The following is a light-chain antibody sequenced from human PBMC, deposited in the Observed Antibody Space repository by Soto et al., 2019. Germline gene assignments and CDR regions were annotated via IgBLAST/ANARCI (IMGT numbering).Light chain of an antibody. CDR2: GAS. CDR1: QSVSSNY. J-gene: IGKJ1*01. V-gene: IGKV3-20*01. Sequence: ESVLTQSPGTLSLSPGERATLSCRASQSVSSNYLAWCQQKPGQAPRLLIYGASTRATGIPDRFSGSGSGTDFTLTISRMXXXDSAVYYCQQYGSSPTWTFGQGT. CDR3: QQYGSSPTWT.